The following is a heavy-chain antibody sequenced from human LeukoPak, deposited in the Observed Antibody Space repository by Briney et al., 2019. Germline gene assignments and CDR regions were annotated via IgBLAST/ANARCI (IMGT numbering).Heavy chain of an antibody. CDR3: ARAGYYYDSIS. D-gene: IGHD3-22*01. J-gene: IGHJ5*02. Sequence: ASVKVSCKASGYTFTSYYMHWARQAPGQGLEWMGIINPSGGSTSYAQKFQGRVTMTRDTSISTAYMELSRLRSDDTAVYYCARAGYYYDSISWGQGTLVTVSS. CDR1: GYTFTSYY. CDR2: INPSGGST. V-gene: IGHV1-46*01.